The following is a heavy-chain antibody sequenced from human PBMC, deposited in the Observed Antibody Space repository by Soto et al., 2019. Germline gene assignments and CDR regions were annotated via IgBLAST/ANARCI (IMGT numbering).Heavy chain of an antibody. J-gene: IGHJ4*02. D-gene: IGHD3-9*01. Sequence: SVKVSCKASGGTFRNYAFSWVRQAPGQGLEWMGGIIPIFGKANYEQRFQGRLTITADESTSTAYMELNSLRSEDTAVYFCARDLYIDWYYPLDSWGQGTLVTVSS. CDR3: ARDLYIDWYYPLDS. V-gene: IGHV1-69*13. CDR2: IIPIFGKA. CDR1: GGTFRNYA.